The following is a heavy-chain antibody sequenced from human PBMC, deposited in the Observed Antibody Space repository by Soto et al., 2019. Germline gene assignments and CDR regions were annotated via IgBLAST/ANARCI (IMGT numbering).Heavy chain of an antibody. CDR2: LYWDGDK. V-gene: IGHV2-5*02. CDR1: GFSLDTSGES. Sequence: QITLKESGPTLVEPTQTLTLTCTFSGFSLDTSGESSGWVRQAPGKALEWLALLYWDGDKDYNPALQYRISITTDESQDPTVLTMHNVEPEDTAAYFCVPRRTLFKENCWGGTCYGGFDHWGQGTLVTVSS. J-gene: IGHJ4*02. CDR3: VPRRTLFKENCWGGTCYGGFDH. D-gene: IGHD2-15*01.